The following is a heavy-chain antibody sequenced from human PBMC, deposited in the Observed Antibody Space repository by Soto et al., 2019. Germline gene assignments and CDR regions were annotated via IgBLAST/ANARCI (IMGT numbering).Heavy chain of an antibody. CDR1: GVSINSGGYY. D-gene: IGHD6-13*01. CDR2: IYYTGHT. Sequence: QVQLQESGPGLVKPSQTLSLTCSVSGVSINSGGYYWSWIRHHPGKGLEWIGYIYYTGHTFYNPSLMSRVAMSLDTSKNQFSLKLSSVTAADTAVYYCARGSQLVRDALDIWGQGTMVTVSS. J-gene: IGHJ3*02. CDR3: ARGSQLVRDALDI. V-gene: IGHV4-31*03.